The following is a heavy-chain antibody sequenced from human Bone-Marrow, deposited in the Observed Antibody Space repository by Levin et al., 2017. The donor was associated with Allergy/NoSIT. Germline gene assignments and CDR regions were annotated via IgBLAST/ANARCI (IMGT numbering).Heavy chain of an antibody. Sequence: SETLSLTCTVSGGSISSYYWSWIRQPPGKGLEWIGYIYYSGSTNYNPSLKSRVTISVDTSKNQFSLKLSSVTAADTAVYYCARHGGYEGFDYWGQGTLVTVSS. D-gene: IGHD5-12*01. J-gene: IGHJ4*02. CDR3: ARHGGYEGFDY. CDR2: IYYSGST. CDR1: GGSISSYY. V-gene: IGHV4-59*08.